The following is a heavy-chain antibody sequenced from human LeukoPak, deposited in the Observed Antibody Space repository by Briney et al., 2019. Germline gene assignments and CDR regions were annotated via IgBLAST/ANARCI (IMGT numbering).Heavy chain of an antibody. CDR2: ISNIGGYT. CDR1: GFNFRSYG. CDR3: AGGGTWGDY. Sequence: GGSLRLSCAASGFNFRSYGMTWVRQAPGKGLEWVSYISNIGGYTYYADSVKGRFTLSRDNAKNSLYLQMNSLRADDTAVYYCAGGGTWGDYWGQGTLVSVSS. D-gene: IGHD3-16*01. V-gene: IGHV3-21*01. J-gene: IGHJ4*02.